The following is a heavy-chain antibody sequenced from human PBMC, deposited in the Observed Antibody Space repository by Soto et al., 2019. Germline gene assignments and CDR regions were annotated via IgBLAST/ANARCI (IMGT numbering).Heavy chain of an antibody. CDR3: ARDYDFWSGYQDYYYGMDV. Sequence: GGSLRLSCAASGFTFSSYEMNWVRQAPGKGLDWVSYISSSGSTIYYADSVKGRFTISRDNAKNSLYLQMNSLRAEDTAVYYCARDYDFWSGYQDYYYGMDVWGQGTTVTVSS. D-gene: IGHD3-3*01. V-gene: IGHV3-48*03. J-gene: IGHJ6*02. CDR2: ISSSGSTI. CDR1: GFTFSSYE.